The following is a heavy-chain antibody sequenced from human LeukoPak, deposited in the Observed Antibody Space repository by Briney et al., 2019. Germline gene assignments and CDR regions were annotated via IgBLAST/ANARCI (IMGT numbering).Heavy chain of an antibody. V-gene: IGHV3-48*03. CDR1: GFTFSSYE. D-gene: IGHD5-18*01. J-gene: IGHJ4*02. Sequence: GGSLRLSCAASGFTFSSYEMNWVRQAPGKGLEWVSYISSSGTTIYYADSVKGRFTISRDNAKNSLSLQMNSLRVEDTAVYYCAEDHGDTAMVVDYWGQGTLVTVSS. CDR3: AEDHGDTAMVVDY. CDR2: ISSSGTTI.